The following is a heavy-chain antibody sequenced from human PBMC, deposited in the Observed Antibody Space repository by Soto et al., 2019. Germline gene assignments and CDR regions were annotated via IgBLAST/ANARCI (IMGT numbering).Heavy chain of an antibody. Sequence: ASVKVSCKASGYSFSSYFIHWVRQAPGQGLEWMGIVNPSGGSTTYAQKFQGRVTMTRDTSTSTVYMELSSLRSEDTAVYYCARDGVPFYFDSWGQGTLVTVSS. CDR3: ARDGVPFYFDS. J-gene: IGHJ4*02. CDR1: GYSFSSYF. CDR2: VNPSGGST. D-gene: IGHD3-10*01. V-gene: IGHV1-46*01.